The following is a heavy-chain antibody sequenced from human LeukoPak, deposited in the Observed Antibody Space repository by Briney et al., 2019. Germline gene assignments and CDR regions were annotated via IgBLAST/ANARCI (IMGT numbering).Heavy chain of an antibody. J-gene: IGHJ4*02. V-gene: IGHV1-2*02. CDR3: ARDRGVMIVVAAPDY. CDR2: INPNSGGT. CDR1: GYTFTGYY. D-gene: IGHD3-22*01. Sequence: ASVKVSCKASGYTFTGYYMHWVRQAPGQGLEWMGWINPNSGGTNYAQKFQGRVTMTRDTSISTAYMELSRLRSDDTAVYYCARDRGVMIVVAAPDYWGQGTLVTVSS.